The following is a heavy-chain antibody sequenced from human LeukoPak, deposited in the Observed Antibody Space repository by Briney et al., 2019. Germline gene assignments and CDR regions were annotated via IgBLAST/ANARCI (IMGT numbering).Heavy chain of an antibody. Sequence: GGSLRLSCAASGFTFSGSAMHWVRQASGKGLEWVGRIRSKANSYATAYAASVKGRFTISRDDSKNTAYLQMNSLKTEDTAVYYCTRGFMGYYDSSGADAFDIWGQGTMVTVSS. V-gene: IGHV3-73*01. CDR1: GFTFSGSA. D-gene: IGHD3-22*01. J-gene: IGHJ3*02. CDR3: TRGFMGYYDSSGADAFDI. CDR2: IRSKANSYAT.